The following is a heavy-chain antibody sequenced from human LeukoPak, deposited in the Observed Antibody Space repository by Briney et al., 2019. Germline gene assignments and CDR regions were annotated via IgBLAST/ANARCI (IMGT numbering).Heavy chain of an antibody. J-gene: IGHJ6*02. CDR3: ARGLGKGYYDILTGYYKSPQYYGMGV. Sequence: ASVKVSCKASGYTFTSYGISWVRQAPGQGLEWMGWISAYNGNTNYAQKLQGRVTMTTDTSTSTAYMELRSLRSDDTAVYYCARGLGKGYYDILTGYYKSPQYYGMGVWGQGTTVTVSS. D-gene: IGHD3-9*01. V-gene: IGHV1-18*01. CDR1: GYTFTSYG. CDR2: ISAYNGNT.